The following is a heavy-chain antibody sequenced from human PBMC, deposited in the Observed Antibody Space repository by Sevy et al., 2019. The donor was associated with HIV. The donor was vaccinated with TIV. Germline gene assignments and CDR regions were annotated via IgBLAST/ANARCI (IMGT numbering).Heavy chain of an antibody. D-gene: IGHD2-15*01. V-gene: IGHV5-51*01. CDR2: IYPGDSDT. CDR1: GYSFTSYW. CDR3: ARHVYCSGGSCYSDY. J-gene: IGHJ4*02. Sequence: GESLKISCKGSGYSFTSYWIGWVRQMPGKGLEWMGIIYPGDSDTRYSPSFQGQVTISADKSISTTYLQWSSLKASDTAMYYCARHVYCSGGSCYSDYWGQGTLVTVSS.